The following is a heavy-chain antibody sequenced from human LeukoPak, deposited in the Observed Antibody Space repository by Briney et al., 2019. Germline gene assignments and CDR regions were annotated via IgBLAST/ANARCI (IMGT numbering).Heavy chain of an antibody. Sequence: SETLSLTCTVSGGSISSYYWSWIRQPPGKGLEWIGYIYYSGSTNYNPSLKSRVTISVDTSKNQFSLKLSSVTAADTAVYYCARAAADILTGYPNAFGYWGQGTLVTVSS. D-gene: IGHD3-9*01. CDR1: GGSISSYY. CDR2: IYYSGST. CDR3: ARAAADILTGYPNAFGY. V-gene: IGHV4-59*01. J-gene: IGHJ4*02.